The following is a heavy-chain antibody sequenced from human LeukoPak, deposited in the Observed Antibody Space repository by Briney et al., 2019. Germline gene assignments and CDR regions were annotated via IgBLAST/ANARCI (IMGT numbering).Heavy chain of an antibody. D-gene: IGHD6-13*01. CDR1: GFTFSSYS. CDR3: ARGYSSSWLVPFDY. Sequence: KPGGSLRLSCAASGFTFSSYSMNWVRQAPGKGLEWVSSISGSSSYIYYADSVKGRFTISRDNAKNSLYLQMNSLRAEDTAVYYCARGYSSSWLVPFDYWGQGTLVTVSS. CDR2: ISGSSSYI. V-gene: IGHV3-21*01. J-gene: IGHJ4*02.